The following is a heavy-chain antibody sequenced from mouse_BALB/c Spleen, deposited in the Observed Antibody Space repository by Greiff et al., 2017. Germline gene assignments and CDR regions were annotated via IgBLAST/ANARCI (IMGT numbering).Heavy chain of an antibody. Sequence: QVQLKQSGAELVRPGTSVKVSCKASGYAFTNYLIEWVKQRPGQGLEWIGVINPGSGGTNYNEKFKGKATLTADKSSSTAYMQLSSLTSDDSAVYFCARSGDWDAWFADWGQGTLVTVSA. V-gene: IGHV1-54*01. CDR1: GYAFTNYL. CDR3: ARSGDWDAWFAD. CDR2: INPGSGGT. D-gene: IGHD4-1*01. J-gene: IGHJ3*01.